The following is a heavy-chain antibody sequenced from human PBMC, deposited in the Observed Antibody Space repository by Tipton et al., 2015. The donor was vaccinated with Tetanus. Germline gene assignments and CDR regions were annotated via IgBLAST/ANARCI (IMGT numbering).Heavy chain of an antibody. Sequence: LVKPTQTLTLTCTFSGFSFTTRGTCVTWIRQPPGKALEWLALIDSDDDKYYSTSLKTRLTISKDTSKNQVVLVMTNIDPVDTATYYCARGRLSRIGAAGANGHYYGMDVWGQGNTVPVSS. J-gene: IGHJ6*02. V-gene: IGHV2-70*01. CDR3: ARGRLSRIGAAGANGHYYGMDV. CDR1: GFSFTTRGTC. D-gene: IGHD6-13*01. CDR2: IDSDDDK.